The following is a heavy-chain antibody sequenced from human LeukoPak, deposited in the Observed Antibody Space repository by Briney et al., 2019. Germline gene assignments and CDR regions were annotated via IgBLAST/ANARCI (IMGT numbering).Heavy chain of an antibody. J-gene: IGHJ5*02. V-gene: IGHV4-38-2*01. D-gene: IGHD2-15*01. CDR1: GYSISSGYY. Sequence: SETLSLTCAVSGYSISSGYYWGWIRQPPGKGLEWIGSIYHSGSTYYNPSLKSRVTISVDTSKNQFSLKLSSVTAADTAVYYCARAEVVVAATRLPYIWFDPWGQGTLVTVSS. CDR2: IYHSGST. CDR3: ARAEVVVAATRLPYIWFDP.